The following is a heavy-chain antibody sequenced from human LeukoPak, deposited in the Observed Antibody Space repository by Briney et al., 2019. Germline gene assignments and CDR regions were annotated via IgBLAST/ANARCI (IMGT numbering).Heavy chain of an antibody. CDR3: ARHWLEATKTYSYWFDP. J-gene: IGHJ5*02. Sequence: SETLSLTCTVPGGSISSHYWSWIRLPPGKGLEWIGYIYRGGTINYNPSLKSRVTMSLDTSKNQISLMLNSVTAADTAVYYCARHWLEATKTYSYWFDPWGQGTLVTVSS. CDR2: IYRGGTI. CDR1: GGSISSHY. V-gene: IGHV4-4*09. D-gene: IGHD2-21*01.